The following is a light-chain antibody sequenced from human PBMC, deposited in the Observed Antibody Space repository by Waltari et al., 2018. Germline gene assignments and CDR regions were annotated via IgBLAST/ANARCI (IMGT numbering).Light chain of an antibody. V-gene: IGLV2-23*01. Sequence: QSALTQPASVSGSPGQSITISCTGTSHDVGSSNLVSWYQRHPGKAPELLIYEGSKRPSGVSNRFSGSKSGNTASLTISGLQAEDEADYFCCSYASGSTIIFGGGTKLTVL. CDR1: SHDVGSSNL. CDR3: CSYASGSTII. CDR2: EGS. J-gene: IGLJ2*01.